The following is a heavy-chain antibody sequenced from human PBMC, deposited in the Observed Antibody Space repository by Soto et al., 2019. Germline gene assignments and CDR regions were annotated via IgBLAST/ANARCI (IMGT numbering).Heavy chain of an antibody. CDR3: ATSRPNWFDP. Sequence: QVQLQQWGAGLLKPSETLSLTCAVYGGSFSGYYWSWIRQPPGKGLEWIGEINHSGSTNYNPSLKSRVTISVDTSKNQFSLTLSSVTAADTAVYYCATSRPNWFDPWGQGTLVTVSS. CDR2: INHSGST. J-gene: IGHJ5*02. CDR1: GGSFSGYY. V-gene: IGHV4-34*01.